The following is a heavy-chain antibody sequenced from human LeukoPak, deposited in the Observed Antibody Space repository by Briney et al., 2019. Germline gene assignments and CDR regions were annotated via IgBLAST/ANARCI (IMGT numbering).Heavy chain of an antibody. CDR2: IEDSGST. V-gene: IGHV4-39*07. D-gene: IGHD3-22*01. CDR1: GGSIHSRSHL. J-gene: IGHJ5*02. CDR3: ARVESYDRSGHFDP. Sequence: SETLSRTCSVSGGSIHSRSHLWGWIRQPPGKGLEWIGSIEDSGSTYYNPSLKSRVTTSIYTSKNQFSLELTSVTAADTAVYYCARVESYDRSGHFDPGGQGTLVIVSS.